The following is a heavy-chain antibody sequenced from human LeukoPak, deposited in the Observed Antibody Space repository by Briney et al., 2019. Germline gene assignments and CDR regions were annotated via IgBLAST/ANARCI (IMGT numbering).Heavy chain of an antibody. CDR1: GFTFNNFA. D-gene: IGHD2-15*01. V-gene: IGHV3-23*01. J-gene: IGHJ4*02. CDR2: ISNSGGNT. Sequence: QPGGSLRLSCSASGFTFNNFAMSWVRQAPGKGLEWVSAISNSGGNTYYADSVKGRFTISRDNSKDTLSLQMNSLRAEDTAVYYCVLKVRFDYWGQGTLVTVSS. CDR3: VLKVRFDY.